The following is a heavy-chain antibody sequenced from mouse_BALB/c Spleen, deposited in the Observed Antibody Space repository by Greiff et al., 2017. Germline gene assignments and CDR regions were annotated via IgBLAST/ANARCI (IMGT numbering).Heavy chain of an antibody. V-gene: IGHV5-6-5*01. CDR3: ARGVLYYYGSSSPFYAMDY. Sequence: EVKLVESGGGLVKPGGSLKLSCAASGFTFSSYAMSWVRQTPEKRLEWVASISSGGSTYYPDSVKGRFTISRDNARNILYLQMSSLRSEDTAMYYCARGVLYYYGSSSPFYAMDYWGQGTSVTVSS. CDR2: ISSGGST. D-gene: IGHD1-1*01. CDR1: GFTFSSYA. J-gene: IGHJ4*01.